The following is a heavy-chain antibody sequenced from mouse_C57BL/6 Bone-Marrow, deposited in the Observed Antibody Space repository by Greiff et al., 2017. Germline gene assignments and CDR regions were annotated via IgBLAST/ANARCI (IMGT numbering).Heavy chain of an antibody. V-gene: IGHV5-12*01. CDR2: ISNGGGSP. Sequence: EVKLMESGGGLVQPGGSLKLSCAASGFTFSDYYMYWVRQTPEKRLEWVAYISNGGGSPYYPDTVKGRFTISRDNAKNTLYLQMSRLKSEDTAMYYCARHPDYYAMDYWGQGTSVTVSS. CDR1: GFTFSDYY. CDR3: ARHPDYYAMDY. J-gene: IGHJ4*01.